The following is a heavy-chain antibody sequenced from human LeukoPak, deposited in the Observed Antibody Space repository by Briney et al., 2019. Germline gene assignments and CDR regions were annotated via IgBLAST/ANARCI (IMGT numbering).Heavy chain of an antibody. CDR2: IYYTGGT. J-gene: IGHJ4*02. V-gene: IGHV4-59*12. CDR1: GGSINNYY. CDR3: ARVNTDYRGSLDY. D-gene: IGHD4-11*01. Sequence: SETLSLTCTVSGGSINNYYWNWLRQSPGKGLEWMGSIYYTGGTNNNPSLKGRVTLSLDTSKNQFSLKLTSVTASDTAVYYCARVNTDYRGSLDYWGQGTLVTVSS.